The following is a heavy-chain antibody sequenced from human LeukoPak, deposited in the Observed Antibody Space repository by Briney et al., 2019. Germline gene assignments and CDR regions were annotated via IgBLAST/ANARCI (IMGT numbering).Heavy chain of an antibody. Sequence: GGSLRLSCAASGSTFSSYGMSWVRQAPGKGLEWVSAISGSGGSTYYADSVKGRFTISRDNSKNTLYLQMNSLRAEDTAVYYCAKDITVTTWGAFDIWGQGTMVTASS. D-gene: IGHD4-17*01. CDR3: AKDITVTTWGAFDI. CDR2: ISGSGGST. V-gene: IGHV3-23*01. CDR1: GSTFSSYG. J-gene: IGHJ3*02.